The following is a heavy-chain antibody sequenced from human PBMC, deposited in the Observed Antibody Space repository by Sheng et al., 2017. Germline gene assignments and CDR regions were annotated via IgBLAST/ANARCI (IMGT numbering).Heavy chain of an antibody. Sequence: QVQLVESGGGLVKPGGSLRLSCAASGFTFSDYYMSWIRQAPGKGLEWVSYISSSSSYTNYADSVKGRFTISRDNAKNSLYLQMNSLRAEDTAVYYCARDISGSYYQYPTGYYYYYMDVWGKGTTVTVSS. J-gene: IGHJ6*03. CDR1: GFTFSDYY. D-gene: IGHD3-10*01. V-gene: IGHV3-11*05. CDR2: ISSSSSYT. CDR3: ARDISGSYYQYPTGYYYYYMDV.